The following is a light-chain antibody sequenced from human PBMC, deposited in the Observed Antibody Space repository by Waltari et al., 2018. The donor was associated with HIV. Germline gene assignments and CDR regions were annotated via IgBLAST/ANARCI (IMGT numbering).Light chain of an antibody. CDR3: QQSYSTPRT. V-gene: IGKV1-39*01. CDR1: QSIGTS. CDR2: AAS. J-gene: IGKJ1*01. Sequence: DIQMTQSPSSLSASVGDRVTITYRASQSIGTSLNWYQQRPGKAPELLIYAASGLQSGVPSRFSGNGSGTDFTLTVSSLQAEDFATYYCQQSYSTPRTFGQGTRVEIK.